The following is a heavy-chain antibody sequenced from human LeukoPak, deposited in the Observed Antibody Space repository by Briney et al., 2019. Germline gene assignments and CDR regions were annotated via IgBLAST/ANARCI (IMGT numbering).Heavy chain of an antibody. V-gene: IGHV3-53*01. CDR3: AKEKGEYSGHDQLIDY. CDR1: GFTVSSNY. J-gene: IGHJ4*02. CDR2: IYSGGST. D-gene: IGHD5-12*01. Sequence: GGSLRLSCAASGFTVSSNYMSWVRRAPGKGLEWVSVIYSGGSTYYADSVKGRFTISRDNSKNTLYLQMNSLRAEDTAVYYCAKEKGEYSGHDQLIDYWGQGTLVTVSS.